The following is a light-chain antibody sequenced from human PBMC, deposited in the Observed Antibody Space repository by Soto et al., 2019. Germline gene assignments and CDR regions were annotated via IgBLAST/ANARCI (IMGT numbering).Light chain of an antibody. Sequence: EIQMTQSPSSLSASVGDRLTITCRASQSIGAYLNWYQQKSGKAPQLLIYAASSLQSGVPSRFSGSGSGTEFTLTISSLQPDDFATYFCQQYQTYSPFGQGTRLAIK. CDR3: QQYQTYSP. V-gene: IGKV1-39*01. J-gene: IGKJ5*01. CDR2: AAS. CDR1: QSIGAY.